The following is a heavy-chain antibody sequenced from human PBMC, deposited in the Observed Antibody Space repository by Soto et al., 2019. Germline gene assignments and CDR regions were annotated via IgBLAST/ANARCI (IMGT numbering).Heavy chain of an antibody. D-gene: IGHD3-10*01. J-gene: IGHJ6*02. Sequence: GESLKISCEASGFTFTTYWISWVRQMPGKGLEWMGRIDPSDSHTNYSPSFQGHVTMSVDKSINTAYLQWSSLKASDTAIYYCARRFGTARMYYYYGMDVWGQGTTVTVSS. CDR1: GFTFTTYW. CDR2: IDPSDSHT. CDR3: ARRFGTARMYYYYGMDV. V-gene: IGHV5-10-1*01.